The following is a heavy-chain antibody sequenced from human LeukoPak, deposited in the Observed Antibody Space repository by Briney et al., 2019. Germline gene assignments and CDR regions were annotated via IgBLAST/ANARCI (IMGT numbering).Heavy chain of an antibody. D-gene: IGHD6-13*01. Sequence: PSETLSLTCTVFDGSIGTYYWSWIRQPPGKGLEWIGYIYYSGSTHYNPSLESRVTISTDTSKNQFSLKLSSVTAADTAVYYCASGPYPAAGTDHQFDYWGQGTLVTVSS. CDR1: DGSIGTYY. CDR2: IYYSGST. V-gene: IGHV4-59*01. CDR3: ASGPYPAAGTDHQFDY. J-gene: IGHJ4*02.